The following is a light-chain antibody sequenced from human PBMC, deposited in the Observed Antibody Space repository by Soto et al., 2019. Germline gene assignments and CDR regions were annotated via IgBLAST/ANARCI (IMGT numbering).Light chain of an antibody. V-gene: IGLV1-40*01. CDR2: GNS. J-gene: IGLJ3*02. Sequence: QSVLTQPPSVSGAPGQRVTISCTGSSSNIGAGYVHWYQQLPGTAPKLLIYGNSNRPSGVPDRFSGSKSGTSASLAITALQAEAEADYYCQSYDSSLSGSVFGGGTKLTVL. CDR3: QSYDSSLSGSV. CDR1: SSNIGAGY.